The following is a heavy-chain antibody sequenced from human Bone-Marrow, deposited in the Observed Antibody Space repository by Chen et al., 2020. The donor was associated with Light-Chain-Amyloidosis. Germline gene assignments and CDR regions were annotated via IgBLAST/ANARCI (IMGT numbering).Heavy chain of an antibody. Sequence: QLQMQESGQGRGKEEETLSRSRTVPGGSISTDTHYWAWIRQPPGKGLEWIGTLYYTGRNYYNPSLKSRVTISADTSRNQFSLRLTSVTASPSSFSSCVSDRFRAVGVGGDYYGMDVWGQGTTVTVSS. D-gene: IGHD6-19*01. CDR1: GGSISTDTHY. CDR3: VSDRFRAVGVGGDYYGMDV. CDR2: LYYTGRN. V-gene: IGHV4-39*02. J-gene: IGHJ6*02.